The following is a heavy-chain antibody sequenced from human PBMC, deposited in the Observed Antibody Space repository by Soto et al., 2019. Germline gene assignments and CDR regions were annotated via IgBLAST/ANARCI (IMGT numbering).Heavy chain of an antibody. Sequence: EVQLLESGGGLVQPGGSLRLSCAASGFTFSSYAMSWVRQAPGKGLEWVSSISGSGGGTYYADSVKGRFSISRDNSKNTLYQQMDSLRAEDKDVYYCEKNSGSGSTYYYLMDVWGQGTTVTVSS. D-gene: IGHD3-10*01. V-gene: IGHV3-23*01. J-gene: IGHJ6*02. CDR2: ISGSGGGT. CDR3: EKNSGSGSTYYYLMDV. CDR1: GFTFSSYA.